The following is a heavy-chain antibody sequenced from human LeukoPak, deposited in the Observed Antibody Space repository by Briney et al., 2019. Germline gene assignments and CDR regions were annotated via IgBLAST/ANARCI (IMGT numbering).Heavy chain of an antibody. V-gene: IGHV2-5*02. Sequence: SGPTLVNPTQTLTLTCTFSGFSLSTSGVGVGWIRQPPGKALEWPALIYWDDDKRYSPSLESRLTLTKDTSKNQVVLKMTNMDPVDTATYYCAGGSGRTFDYWGQGTLVTVSS. CDR1: GFSLSTSGVG. D-gene: IGHD3-10*01. J-gene: IGHJ4*02. CDR2: IYWDDDK. CDR3: AGGSGRTFDY.